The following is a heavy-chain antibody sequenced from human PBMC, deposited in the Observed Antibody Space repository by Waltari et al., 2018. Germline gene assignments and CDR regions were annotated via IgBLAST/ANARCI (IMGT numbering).Heavy chain of an antibody. J-gene: IGHJ4*02. V-gene: IGHV3-23*01. CDR3: AKDPITMLRGVMPY. CDR1: GFTFSTYA. Sequence: EVQLLESGGGLVQPGGSLRLSCAASGFTFSTYAMSWVRQAPGKGLEWVSAISGSGVSTYYAKSVKGRFTISRDNSKNTLFLQMNTLRAEDTAVYYCAKDPITMLRGVMPYWGQGTLVTVSS. D-gene: IGHD3-10*01. CDR2: ISGSGVST.